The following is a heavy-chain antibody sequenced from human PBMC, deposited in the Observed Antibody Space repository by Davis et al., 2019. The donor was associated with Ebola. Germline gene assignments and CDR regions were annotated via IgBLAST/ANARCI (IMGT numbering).Heavy chain of an antibody. D-gene: IGHD6-6*01. Sequence: PGGSLRLSCAASGFTFSSYSMNWVRQAPGKGLEWVANINQDGSEKYYMDSLEGRFTISRDNTKKSLYLQMNNLRAEDTAVYYCARWGGSSQVDLWGRGTLVTVSS. V-gene: IGHV3-7*01. CDR2: INQDGSEK. CDR1: GFTFSSYS. J-gene: IGHJ2*01. CDR3: ARWGGSSQVDL.